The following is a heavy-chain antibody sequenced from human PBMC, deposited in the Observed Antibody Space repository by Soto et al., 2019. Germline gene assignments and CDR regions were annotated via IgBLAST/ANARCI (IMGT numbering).Heavy chain of an antibody. CDR3: AKRDVGAGYHH. CDR1: GFIFSNHW. CDR2: INNDGSST. V-gene: IGHV3-74*01. D-gene: IGHD2-2*01. J-gene: IGHJ1*01. Sequence: EVHLVESGGGLVQPGGSLRLSCTASGFIFSNHWIHWVRQAPGKGLVWVSRINNDGSSTDYVDSVKGRFTISRDNAKNTLYLQMNSLRAEDTAVYYCAKRDVGAGYHHWGQGTLVTVSS.